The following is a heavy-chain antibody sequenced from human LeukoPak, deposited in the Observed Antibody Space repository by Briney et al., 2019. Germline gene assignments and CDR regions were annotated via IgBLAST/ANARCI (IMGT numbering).Heavy chain of an antibody. D-gene: IGHD2-8*01. V-gene: IGHV3-23*01. CDR3: AKLPAPQACTTTSCPAVDV. CDR1: GFSFSSFT. J-gene: IGHJ6*02. Sequence: GGSLRLSCAASGFSFSSFTMSWVRQAPGKGLEWASGVRSSGDRTYYADSVKGRFTISRDNSQNTLYLQMNSLRAEDTAVYYCAKLPAPQACTTTSCPAVDVWGQGTTVTVSS. CDR2: VRSSGDRT.